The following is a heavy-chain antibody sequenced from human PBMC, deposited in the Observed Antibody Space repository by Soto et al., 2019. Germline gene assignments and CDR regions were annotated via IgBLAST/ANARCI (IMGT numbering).Heavy chain of an antibody. CDR1: GDSITTIYH. Sequence: PSETPWLPCGVSGDSITTIYHWTWIRQTPARALQWVVSIYHSGTTFYNPSLKRRVTISVPSYKNHFSLNVRSVTAADSAVYYCARTDNVRYYQHFGQGNLVTVSS. V-gene: IGHV4-38-2*01. CDR3: ARTDNVRYYQH. D-gene: IGHD3-10*02. J-gene: IGHJ1*01. CDR2: IYHSGTT.